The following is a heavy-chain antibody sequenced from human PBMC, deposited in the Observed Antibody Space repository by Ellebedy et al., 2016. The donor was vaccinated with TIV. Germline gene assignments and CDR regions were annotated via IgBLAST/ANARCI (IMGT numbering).Heavy chain of an antibody. D-gene: IGHD4-17*01. CDR1: GFSFRSYW. Sequence: GESLKISCEAFGFSFRSYWMSWVRQAPGKGLEWVANIRGDSEKYYVDSVKGRFTISRDNGQNSCYLQMHSLRPEDTAVYYCARRGSYGDYAVQINSWFDSWGQGTLVTVSS. J-gene: IGHJ5*01. CDR3: ARRGSYGDYAVQINSWFDS. V-gene: IGHV3-7*01. CDR2: IRGDSEK.